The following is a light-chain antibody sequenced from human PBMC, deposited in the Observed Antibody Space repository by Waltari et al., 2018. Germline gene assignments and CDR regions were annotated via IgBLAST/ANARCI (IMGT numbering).Light chain of an antibody. J-gene: IGKJ1*01. CDR2: AAS. Sequence: AIQMTQSPSSLSAFVGDRVTITCRATQAIGNELAWYQQRPGEAPKVLIDAASRLQNGVPSRFSGSGSGTYFTLTISSLQPEDFATYYCLQDKNYPRTFGQGTKVKV. CDR3: LQDKNYPRT. CDR1: QAIGNE. V-gene: IGKV1-6*02.